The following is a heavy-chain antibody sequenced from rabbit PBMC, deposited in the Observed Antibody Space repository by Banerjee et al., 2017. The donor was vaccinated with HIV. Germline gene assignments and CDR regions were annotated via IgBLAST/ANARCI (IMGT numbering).Heavy chain of an antibody. CDR3: ARDGDAGTSYPSYFNA. J-gene: IGHJ6*01. CDR1: GFSFSSGLP. CDR2: VDTGDGTT. Sequence: QQQLVESGGGLVKPGASLTLTCKASGFSFSSGLPMCWVRQAPGKGLEWIASVDTGDGTTYYASWVNGRFTVSLDNAQNTVFLQMTSLTPADTATYFCARDGDAGTSYPSYFNAWGPGTLVTVS. D-gene: IGHD8-1*01. V-gene: IGHV1S43*01.